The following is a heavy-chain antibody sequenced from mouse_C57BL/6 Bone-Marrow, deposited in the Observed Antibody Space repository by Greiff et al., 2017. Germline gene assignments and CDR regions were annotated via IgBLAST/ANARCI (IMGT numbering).Heavy chain of an antibody. CDR3: ARHSYYDSLYAMDY. D-gene: IGHD2-4*01. CDR1: GFTFSDYY. Sequence: EVQGVESGGGLVQPGGSLKLSCAASGFTFSDYYMYWVRQTPEKRLEWVAYISNGGGSTYYPDTVKGRFTISRDNAKNTLYLQMSRLKSEDTAMYYCARHSYYDSLYAMDYWGQGTSVTVSS. CDR2: ISNGGGST. V-gene: IGHV5-12*01. J-gene: IGHJ4*01.